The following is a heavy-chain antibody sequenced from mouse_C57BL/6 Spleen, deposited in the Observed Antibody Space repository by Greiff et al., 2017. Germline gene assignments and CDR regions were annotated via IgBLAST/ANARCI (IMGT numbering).Heavy chain of an antibody. CDR1: GYAFSSSW. CDR2: IYPGDGDT. D-gene: IGHD2-4*01. J-gene: IGHJ3*01. CDR3: ARERGYDYDPFAY. V-gene: IGHV1-82*01. Sequence: VKLVESGPELVKPGASVKISCKASGYAFSSSWMNWVKQRPGKGLEWIGRIYPGDGDTNYNGKFKGKATLTADKSSSTAYMQLSSLTSEDSAVYFCARERGYDYDPFAYWGQGTLVTVSA.